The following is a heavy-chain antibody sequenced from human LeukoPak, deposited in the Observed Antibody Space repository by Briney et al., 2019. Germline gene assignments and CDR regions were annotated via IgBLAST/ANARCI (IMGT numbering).Heavy chain of an antibody. Sequence: PGGSLRLSCAASGFSFSSYAMSWVRQAPGKGLEWVSDISDSGGSTHYADSVKGRFTISRDNSKKMVHLQVNSLRAEDTAIYYCAKGKINHEGAFDAWGQGSMVNVSS. CDR3: AKGKINHEGAFDA. V-gene: IGHV3-23*01. CDR2: ISDSGGST. J-gene: IGHJ3*01. CDR1: GFSFSSYA.